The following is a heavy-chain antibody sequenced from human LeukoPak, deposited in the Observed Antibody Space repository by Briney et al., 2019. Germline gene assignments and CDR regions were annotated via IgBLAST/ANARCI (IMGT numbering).Heavy chain of an antibody. Sequence: GRSLRLSCAASGFTFSNYAMGWVRQAPGKGLEWVSAISANGGGTYYADSVKGRFTISRDNSKNTLYLQMNSLRAEDTAVYYCAKGSSPFDYWGQGTLVTVSS. J-gene: IGHJ4*02. CDR3: AKGSSPFDY. CDR1: GFTFSNYA. V-gene: IGHV3-23*01. D-gene: IGHD6-13*01. CDR2: ISANGGGT.